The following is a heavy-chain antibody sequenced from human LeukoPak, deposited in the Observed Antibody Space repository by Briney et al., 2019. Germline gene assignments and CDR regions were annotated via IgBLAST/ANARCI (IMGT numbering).Heavy chain of an antibody. D-gene: IGHD2-2*01. CDR1: GFTFNNYA. CDR3: ARDLRGQYCSSTSCYFLPYNWFDP. V-gene: IGHV3-23*01. CDR2: ISGRGGST. J-gene: IGHJ5*02. Sequence: PGGSLRLSCAASGFTFNNYAMSWVRQAPGRGLEWVSAISGRGGSTYYADPLKGRFTISRDNSKNTLYLQMNSLRAEDTAVYYCARDLRGQYCSSTSCYFLPYNWFDPWGQGTLVTVSS.